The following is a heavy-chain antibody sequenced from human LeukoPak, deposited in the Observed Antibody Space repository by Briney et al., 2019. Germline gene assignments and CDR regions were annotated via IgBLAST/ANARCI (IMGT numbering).Heavy chain of an antibody. CDR1: GYTFTSYG. J-gene: IGHJ3*01. V-gene: IGHV1-18*01. CDR3: ARDRGPVVSPSRSPNTAAFDL. Sequence: GASVKVSCKASGYTFTSYGISWVRQAPGQGLEWMGWISAYNGNTNYAQKLQGRVTMTTDTSTSTAYMELRSLRSDDTAVYYCARDRGPVVSPSRSPNTAAFDLWGQGTQVTVSS. CDR2: ISAYNGNT. D-gene: IGHD1-26*01.